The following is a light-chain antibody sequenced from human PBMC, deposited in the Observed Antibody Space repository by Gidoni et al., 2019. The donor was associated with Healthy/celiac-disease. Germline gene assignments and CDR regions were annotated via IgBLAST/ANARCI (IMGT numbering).Light chain of an antibody. CDR3: NSRDSSGNHLVV. J-gene: IGLJ2*01. CDR2: GKH. CDR1: SLRSSY. Sequence: SSELTQDPAVSVALGQTVRITCQGDSLRSSYASWYQQKPGQAPVLVIYGKHNRPSGIPDRFSGSSSGNTASLTITGAQAEDEADYYCNSRDSSGNHLVVFGGGTKLTVL. V-gene: IGLV3-19*01.